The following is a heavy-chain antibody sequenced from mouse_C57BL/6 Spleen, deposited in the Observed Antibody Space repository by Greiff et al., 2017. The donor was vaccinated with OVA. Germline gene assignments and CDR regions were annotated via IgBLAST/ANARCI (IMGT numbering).Heavy chain of an antibody. J-gene: IGHJ1*03. CDR1: GYTFTDYN. CDR3: ARNYYGSSFYWYFDV. Sequence: DVQLQESGPELVKPGASVKIPCKASGYTFTDYNMDWVKQSHGKSLEWIGDINPNNGGTIYNQKFKGKATLTVDKSSSTAYMELRSLTSEDTAVYYCARNYYGSSFYWYFDVWGTGTTVTVSS. D-gene: IGHD1-1*01. V-gene: IGHV1-18*01. CDR2: INPNNGGT.